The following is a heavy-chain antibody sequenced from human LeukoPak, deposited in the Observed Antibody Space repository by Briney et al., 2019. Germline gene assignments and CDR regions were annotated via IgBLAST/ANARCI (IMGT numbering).Heavy chain of an antibody. J-gene: IGHJ4*02. D-gene: IGHD4-17*01. Sequence: SETLSLTCAVYGGSFSGYYWSWIRQPPGKGLEWIGEINHSGSTNYNPSLKSRVTISVDTSKNQFSLKLSSVTAADTAVYYCARVAGTVTFFDYWGQGTLVTVSS. CDR3: ARVAGTVTFFDY. CDR1: GGSFSGYY. CDR2: INHSGST. V-gene: IGHV4-34*01.